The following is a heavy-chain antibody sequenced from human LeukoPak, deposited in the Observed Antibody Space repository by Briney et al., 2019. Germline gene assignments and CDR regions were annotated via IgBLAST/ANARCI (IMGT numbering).Heavy chain of an antibody. Sequence: GGSLRLSCAASGFTVSGNYMSWARQAPGKGLEWVSVIYSGGSTYYADSVKGRFTISRDNSKNTLYLQMNSLRAEDTAVYYCARAGPIYDSSGYYPDYWGQGTLVTVSS. CDR3: ARAGPIYDSSGYYPDY. D-gene: IGHD3-22*01. V-gene: IGHV3-53*01. CDR1: GFTVSGNY. J-gene: IGHJ4*02. CDR2: IYSGGST.